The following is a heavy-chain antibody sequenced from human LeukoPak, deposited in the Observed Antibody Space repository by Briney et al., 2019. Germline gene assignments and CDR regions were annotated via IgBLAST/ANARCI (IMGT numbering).Heavy chain of an antibody. Sequence: SVKVPCKASGGTFNDYSISWVRQAPGQGLEWMGRIIPTLNVPNYAPNFEGRVTITADKSTNTAYMEVSSLKSEDTAVYFCARDRPRARYFDYWGQGTLVTVSS. D-gene: IGHD2-15*01. CDR3: ARDRPRARYFDY. CDR2: IIPTLNVP. V-gene: IGHV1-69*04. CDR1: GGTFNDYS. J-gene: IGHJ4*02.